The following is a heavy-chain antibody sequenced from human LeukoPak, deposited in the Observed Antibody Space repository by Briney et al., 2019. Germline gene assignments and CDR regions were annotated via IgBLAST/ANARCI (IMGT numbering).Heavy chain of an antibody. D-gene: IGHD6-13*01. CDR2: ISSSGSSL. V-gene: IGHV3-11*04. Sequence: GGSLRLSCAAPGLTFRDYYMSWIRQTPGKGLEWVSYISSSGSSLQYADSVKGRFTISRDNAKNSLYLQMNSLRAEDTAVYYCARRPYSISWYYFDYWGQGTLVTVSS. CDR3: ARRPYSISWYYFDY. CDR1: GLTFRDYY. J-gene: IGHJ4*02.